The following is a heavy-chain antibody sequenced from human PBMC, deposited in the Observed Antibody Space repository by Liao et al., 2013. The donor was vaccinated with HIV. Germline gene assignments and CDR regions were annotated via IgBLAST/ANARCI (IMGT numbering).Heavy chain of an antibody. D-gene: IGHD6-13*01. Sequence: QVQLQESGPGLVKPSETLSLTCTVSGGSISRYYWTWIRQPAGKGLEWIGRIYVSGSTNYNPSLKSRVTMSVDTSKNQFSLTLSSVTAADTAVYYCARGHDGSNWFNWFDPWGQGALVTVSS. V-gene: IGHV4-4*07. CDR1: GGSISRYY. J-gene: IGHJ5*02. CDR3: ARGHDGSNWFNWFDP. CDR2: IYVSGST.